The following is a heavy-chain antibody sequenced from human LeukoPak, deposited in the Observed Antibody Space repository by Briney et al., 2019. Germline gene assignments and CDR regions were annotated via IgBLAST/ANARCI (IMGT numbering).Heavy chain of an antibody. D-gene: IGHD6-6*01. J-gene: IGHJ4*02. CDR1: GYNPTELS. V-gene: IGHV1-24*01. CDR3: ATFAWETSIYFDY. Sequence: ASVKVSCKVSGYNPTELSMHWVRRAPGKGLEWMGGFDPEDGETIYAQKFQGRVTMTEDTSTDTAYMELSSLRSEDTAVYYCATFAWETSIYFDYWGQGTLVTVSS. CDR2: FDPEDGET.